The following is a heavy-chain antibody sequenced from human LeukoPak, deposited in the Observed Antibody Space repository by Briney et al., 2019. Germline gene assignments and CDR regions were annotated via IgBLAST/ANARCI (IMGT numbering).Heavy chain of an antibody. Sequence: PGRSLRLSCAASGFNFSNHGMHWVRQAPGKGLEWVAVIWYDGSNKYYADSVKGRFTISRDNSKNTLYLQMNSLRAEDTAVYYCARDTVTRAFDIWGQGTMVTVSS. V-gene: IGHV3-33*01. CDR2: IWYDGSNK. CDR3: ARDTVTRAFDI. D-gene: IGHD4-17*01. CDR1: GFNFSNHG. J-gene: IGHJ3*02.